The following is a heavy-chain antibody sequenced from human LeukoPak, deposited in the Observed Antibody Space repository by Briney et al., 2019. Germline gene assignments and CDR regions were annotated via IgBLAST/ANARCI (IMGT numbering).Heavy chain of an antibody. CDR1: GGSFSGYY. J-gene: IGHJ3*02. CDR3: ASPSSGWWSGGAFDI. V-gene: IGHV4-34*01. D-gene: IGHD6-19*01. Sequence: SETLSLTCAVYGGSFSGYYWSWIRQPPGKGLEWIGEINHSGSTNYNPSLKSRVTISVDTSKNQFSLKLSSVTAADTAVYYCASPSSGWWSGGAFDIWGRGTMVTVSS. CDR2: INHSGST.